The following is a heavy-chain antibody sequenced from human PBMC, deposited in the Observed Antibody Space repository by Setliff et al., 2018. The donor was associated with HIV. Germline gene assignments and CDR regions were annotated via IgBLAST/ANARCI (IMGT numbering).Heavy chain of an antibody. CDR2: IHPSSGGT. D-gene: IGHD3-10*01. CDR3: AREGSPIYYFDY. J-gene: IGHJ4*02. CDR1: GYTFTDYY. Sequence: ASVKVSCKASGYTFTDYYMHWVRQAPGQGLEWMGWIHPSSGGTNYAQKFQGRVTMTRDTSISTAYMEVSSLRSDDTAVYYCAREGSPIYYFDYWSQGTLVTVSS. V-gene: IGHV1-2*02.